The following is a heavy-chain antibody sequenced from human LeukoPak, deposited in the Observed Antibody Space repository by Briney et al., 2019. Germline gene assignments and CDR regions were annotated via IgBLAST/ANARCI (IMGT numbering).Heavy chain of an antibody. CDR3: ARGSRKVYCSGGSCYPVYYYYYYMDV. CDR2: MNPNSGNT. CDR1: GYTFTSYD. Sequence: GASVKVSCKASGYTFTSYDINWVRQATGQGLEWMGWMNPNSGNTGYAQKFQGRVTITRNTSISTAYMELSSLRSEDTAVYYCARGSRKVYCSGGSCYPVYYYYYYMDVWGKGTTVTVSS. V-gene: IGHV1-8*03. D-gene: IGHD2-15*01. J-gene: IGHJ6*03.